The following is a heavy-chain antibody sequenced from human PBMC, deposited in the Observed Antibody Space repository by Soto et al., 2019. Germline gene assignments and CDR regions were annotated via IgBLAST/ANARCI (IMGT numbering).Heavy chain of an antibody. D-gene: IGHD1-26*01. CDR1: GGTFSSYA. V-gene: IGHV1-69*13. Sequence: SVKVSCKASGGTFSSYAISWVRQAPGQGLEWMGGIIPIFGTANYAQKFQGRVTITADESTSTAYMELSSLRSEDTAVYYCARGEAQWELLGFDYWGQGTLVTVSS. CDR2: IIPIFGTA. CDR3: ARGEAQWELLGFDY. J-gene: IGHJ4*02.